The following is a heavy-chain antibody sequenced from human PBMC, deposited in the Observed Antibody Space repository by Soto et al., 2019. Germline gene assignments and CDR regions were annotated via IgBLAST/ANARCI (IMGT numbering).Heavy chain of an antibody. J-gene: IGHJ5*02. V-gene: IGHV1-8*01. CDR1: GYTFTSYD. CDR2: MNPNSGNT. D-gene: IGHD2-2*01. CDR3: ARVYCSSTSCVHWDWFDP. Sequence: ASVKVSCKASGYTFTSYDINWVRQATGQGLEWMGWMNPNSGNTGYAQKFQGRVTMTRNTSISTAYMELSSLRSEDTAVYYCARVYCSSTSCVHWDWFDPWGQGTRVTVSS.